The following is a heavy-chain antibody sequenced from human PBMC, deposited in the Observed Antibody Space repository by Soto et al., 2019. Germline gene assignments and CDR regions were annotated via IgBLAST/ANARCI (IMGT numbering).Heavy chain of an antibody. D-gene: IGHD3-22*01. J-gene: IGHJ6*02. CDR1: GGTFSSYA. V-gene: IGHV1-69*01. Sequence: QVQLVQSGAEVKKPGSSVKVSCKASGGTFSSYAISWVRQAPGQGLEWMGGIIPISGTANYAQKFQGRVTITADESTSTAYMELSSLRSEDTAVYYCASPGDSSGYYSAYYYGMDVWGQGTTVTVSS. CDR2: IIPISGTA. CDR3: ASPGDSSGYYSAYYYGMDV.